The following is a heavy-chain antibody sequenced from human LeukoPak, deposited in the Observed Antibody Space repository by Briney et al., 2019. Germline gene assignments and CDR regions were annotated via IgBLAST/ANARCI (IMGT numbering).Heavy chain of an antibody. CDR2: IGSDNKP. Sequence: GGSLRLSCEASGFTFSAYAMTWVRQAPGKGLEWVSSIGSDNKPHYSDSVKGRFTISRDDSKNTVYLQMNSLRAEDTALYYCARGFLDFDSWGQGTLVIVSS. V-gene: IGHV3-23*05. CDR3: ARGFLDFDS. CDR1: GFTFSAYA. J-gene: IGHJ4*02. D-gene: IGHD3-3*01.